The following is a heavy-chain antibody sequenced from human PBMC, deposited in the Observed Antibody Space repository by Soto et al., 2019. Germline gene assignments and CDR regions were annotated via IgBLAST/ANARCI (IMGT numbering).Heavy chain of an antibody. V-gene: IGHV1-18*01. CDR3: ARGGSGSYRMFDY. D-gene: IGHD1-26*01. CDR2: ISVYHGNT. J-gene: IGHJ4*02. Sequence: QVQLVQSGAEVKKPGASVTVSCQASGFTFNTYVITWVRQAPGQGLEWLGWISVYHGNTNYAQKVQGRATMTTDTSTGTASMELRSLRSDDTAVYYCARGGSGSYRMFDYWGQGTLVTVSS. CDR1: GFTFNTYV.